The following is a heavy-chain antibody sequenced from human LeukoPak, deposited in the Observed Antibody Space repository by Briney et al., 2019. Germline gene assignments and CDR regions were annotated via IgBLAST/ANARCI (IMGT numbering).Heavy chain of an antibody. J-gene: IGHJ5*02. D-gene: IGHD3-16*01. CDR2: ISSSGSTI. CDR3: ARGLSGNNWFDP. CDR1: GFTVSSNY. V-gene: IGHV3-11*01. Sequence: GGSLRLSCAASGFTVSSNYMSWVRQAPGKGLEWVSYISSSGSTIYYADSVKGRFTISRDNAKNSLYLQMNSLRAEDTAVYYCARGLSGNNWFDPWGQGTLVTVSS.